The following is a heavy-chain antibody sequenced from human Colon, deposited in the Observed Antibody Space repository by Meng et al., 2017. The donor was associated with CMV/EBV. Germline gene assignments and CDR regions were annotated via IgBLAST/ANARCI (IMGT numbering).Heavy chain of an antibody. J-gene: IGHJ4*03. V-gene: IGHV4-34*01. Sequence: SETLSLTCAVYGGSFSGYYWSWIRQPPGKGLEWIGEINHSGSTNYNPSLKSRVTIVVDTSKNQFSLKLSSVTAADTAVYYCAREGGGTIAPRDLDYWGQGTMVTVSS. CDR2: INHSGST. CDR3: AREGGGTIAPRDLDY. CDR1: GGSFSGYY. D-gene: IGHD6-6*01.